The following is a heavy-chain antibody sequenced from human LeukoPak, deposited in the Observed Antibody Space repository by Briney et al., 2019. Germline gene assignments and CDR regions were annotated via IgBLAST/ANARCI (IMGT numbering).Heavy chain of an antibody. CDR2: ISSSGTTI. CDR1: GFTFSSYG. CDR3: ARDEGGYNFLIDSFDY. Sequence: PGGSLRLSCAASGFTFSSYGMNWVRQAPGKGLEWVSYISSSGTTIYYADSAKGRFTISRDNAKNSLYLQMNSLRAEDTAVYYCARDEGGYNFLIDSFDYWGQGTLVTVSS. D-gene: IGHD5-24*01. J-gene: IGHJ4*02. V-gene: IGHV3-48*03.